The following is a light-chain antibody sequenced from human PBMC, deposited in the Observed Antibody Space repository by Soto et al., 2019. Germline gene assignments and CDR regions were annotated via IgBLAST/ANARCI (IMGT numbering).Light chain of an antibody. V-gene: IGKV3-20*01. CDR1: ESVTSTF. CDR2: GAS. Sequence: EIVLTQSPVTLSMSPGERATVSCRASESVTSTFLAWYQQKVGQAPRLLIYGASTRATGIPDRFSGSGSGTDFTLTISRLEPEDFAVYYCQQYGSLSWTFGQGTKVDIK. CDR3: QQYGSLSWT. J-gene: IGKJ1*01.